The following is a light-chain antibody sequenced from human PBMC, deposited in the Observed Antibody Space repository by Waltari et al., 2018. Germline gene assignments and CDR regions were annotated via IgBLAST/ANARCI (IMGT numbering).Light chain of an antibody. CDR1: QDISNS. J-gene: IGKJ2*01. Sequence: DIQMTQYPSSLSASVGDRVTITCRASQDISNSLAWYQQKPGKVPKILNSAASTLQTGVPSRFSGSGSGTDFTLTIGSLQPEDVATYYCQKYDRVPYTFGQGTKLEIK. V-gene: IGKV1-27*01. CDR2: AAS. CDR3: QKYDRVPYT.